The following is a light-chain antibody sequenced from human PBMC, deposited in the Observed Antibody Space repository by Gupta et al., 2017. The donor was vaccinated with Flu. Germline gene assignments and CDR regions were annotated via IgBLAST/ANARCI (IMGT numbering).Light chain of an antibody. Sequence: PTTLSWSQGERATLSCRASQSVASYLAWYQQKPGQAPRLLISDASHRATAIPARFSGSGSGTDFTLTISSLQPEDFVLYYCQRRGRWPITFGQGTRLEIK. J-gene: IGKJ5*01. CDR2: DAS. V-gene: IGKV3-11*01. CDR1: QSVASY. CDR3: QRRGRWPIT.